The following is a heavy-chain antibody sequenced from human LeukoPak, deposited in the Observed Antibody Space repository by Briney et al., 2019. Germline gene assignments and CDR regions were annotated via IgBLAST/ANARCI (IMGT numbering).Heavy chain of an antibody. D-gene: IGHD2-8*01. CDR2: IYYTGGT. CDR3: AREGRGVSVGMDV. CDR1: GGSISNYY. V-gene: IGHV4-59*01. Sequence: SETLSLTCSVSGGSISNYYWSWIRQPPGKGLEWIGYIYYTGGTSYSPSLKSRVTMSVDTSKSQFSLKLSSVSVADTAVYFCAREGRGVSVGMDVWGQGTTVTVSS. J-gene: IGHJ6*02.